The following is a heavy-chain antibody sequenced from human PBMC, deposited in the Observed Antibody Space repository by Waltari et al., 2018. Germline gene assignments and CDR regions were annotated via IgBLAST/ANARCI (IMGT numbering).Heavy chain of an antibody. V-gene: IGHV4-38-2*01. CDR1: GYSISSGYY. J-gene: IGHJ2*01. Sequence: QVQLQESGPGLVKPSETLSLTCAVSGYSISSGYYWGWTRQPPGKGLEWIGSIYHSGSTYYNPSLKSRVTISVDTSKNQFSLKLSSVTAADTAVYYCEKAVAKNWYFDLWGRGTLVTVSS. CDR2: IYHSGST. CDR3: EKAVAKNWYFDL. D-gene: IGHD6-19*01.